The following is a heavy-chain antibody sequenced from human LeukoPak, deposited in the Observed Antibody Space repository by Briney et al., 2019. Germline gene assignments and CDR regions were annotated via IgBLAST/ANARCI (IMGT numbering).Heavy chain of an antibody. D-gene: IGHD3-10*01. J-gene: IGHJ5*02. CDR3: AKEEYYGSGSYAAGGWFDP. V-gene: IGHV3-23*01. Sequence: GGSLRLSCAVSGITLSNYGMSWVRQAPGKGLEWVAGISDSGGSTKYADSVKGRFTISRDNSKNTLYLQMNSLRAEDTAVYYCAKEEYYGSGSYAAGGWFDPWGQGTLVTVSS. CDR2: ISDSGGST. CDR1: GITLSNYG.